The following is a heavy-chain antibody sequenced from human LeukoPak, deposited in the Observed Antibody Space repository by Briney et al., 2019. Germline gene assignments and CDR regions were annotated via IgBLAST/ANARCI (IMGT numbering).Heavy chain of an antibody. V-gene: IGHV3-48*04. CDR1: GFTFSSYT. CDR3: ARGARGGLRAGWYFDL. Sequence: GGSLRLSCAASGFTFSSYTMNWVRQAPGKGLEWVSYIGSSVGTIYYGDSLKGRFTISRDNAKNSLYLQMNSLRAEDTAVYYCARGARGGLRAGWYFDLWGRGTLVTVSS. CDR2: IGSSVGTI. D-gene: IGHD3-10*01. J-gene: IGHJ2*01.